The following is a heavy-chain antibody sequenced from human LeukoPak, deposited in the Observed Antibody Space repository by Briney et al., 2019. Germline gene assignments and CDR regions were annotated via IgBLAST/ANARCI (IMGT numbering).Heavy chain of an antibody. D-gene: IGHD3-10*01. J-gene: IGHJ4*02. CDR3: ARQYYYGSGSYPMYYFDY. CDR2: IYHSGST. V-gene: IGHV4-30-2*01. Sequence: SQTLSLTCTVSGGSISSGGYYWSWIRQHPGKGLEWIVYIYHSGSTYYNPSLKSRVTISVDRSKNQFSLKLSSVTAADTAVYYCARQYYYGSGSYPMYYFDYWGQGTLVTVSS. CDR1: GGSISSGGYY.